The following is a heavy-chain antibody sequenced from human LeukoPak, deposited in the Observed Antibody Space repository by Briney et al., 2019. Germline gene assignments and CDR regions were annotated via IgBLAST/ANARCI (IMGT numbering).Heavy chain of an antibody. CDR1: GFTFSTYW. V-gene: IGHV3-7*01. Sequence: GGSLRLSCAASGFTFSTYWMSWVRRAPGKGLEWVANIIQDGNEKYYVDSVKGRFTISRDNAKSSLYLQMNSLRAGDTAVYYCARLSMVRGVIVGDYYYYYYMDVWGKGTTVIVSS. CDR3: ARLSMVRGVIVGDYYYYYYMDV. CDR2: IIQDGNEK. J-gene: IGHJ6*03. D-gene: IGHD3-10*01.